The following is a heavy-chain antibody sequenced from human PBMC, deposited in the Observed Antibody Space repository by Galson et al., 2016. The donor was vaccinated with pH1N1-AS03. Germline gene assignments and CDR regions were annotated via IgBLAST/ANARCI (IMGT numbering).Heavy chain of an antibody. CDR3: ARQDSSGYFHGRDV. V-gene: IGHV3-74*01. Sequence: SLRLSCAASGFTFTTYWMHWVRQAPGGGLAWVSSINNEGTSTRGTDSRKGRFFISRDNAKNTVYLQMNSLRAEDTDVYYCARQDSSGYFHGRDVWGRGTTATVSS. D-gene: IGHD3-22*01. J-gene: IGHJ3*01. CDR1: GFTFTTYW. CDR2: INNEGTST.